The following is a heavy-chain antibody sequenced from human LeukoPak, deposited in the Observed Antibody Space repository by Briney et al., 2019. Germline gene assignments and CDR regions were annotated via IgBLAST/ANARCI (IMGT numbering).Heavy chain of an antibody. CDR3: ARDWGYCINGVCYAFDY. CDR1: GYSISSGYY. J-gene: IGHJ4*02. D-gene: IGHD2-8*01. V-gene: IGHV4-38-2*02. Sequence: SETLSLTCTVSGYSISSGYYWGWIRQAPGKGLEWIGSIYHSGTIKYNPSLKSRVTISIDTSKNKFSLKLSSVTAADTAVYYCARDWGYCINGVCYAFDYWGQGTLVTVSS. CDR2: IYHSGTI.